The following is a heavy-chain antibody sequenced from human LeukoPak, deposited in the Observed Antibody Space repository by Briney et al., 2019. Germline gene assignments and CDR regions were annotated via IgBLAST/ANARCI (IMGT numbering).Heavy chain of an antibody. J-gene: IGHJ3*02. CDR2: ISSSSSYI. CDR3: ASSTVAGPGAFDI. CDR1: GFTFSSYS. Sequence: PGGSLRLSCAASGFTFSSYSMNWVRQAPGKGLEWVSSISSSSSYIYYADSVKGRFTISRDNAKNSLYLQMNSLRAEDTAVYYCASSTVAGPGAFDIWGQGTMVTVSS. V-gene: IGHV3-21*01. D-gene: IGHD6-19*01.